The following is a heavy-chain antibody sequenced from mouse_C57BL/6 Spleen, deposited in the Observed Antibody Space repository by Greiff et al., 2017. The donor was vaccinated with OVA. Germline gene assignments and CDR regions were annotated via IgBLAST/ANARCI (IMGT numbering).Heavy chain of an antibody. CDR2: IDPANGNT. D-gene: IGHD1-1*01. Sequence: VQLKQSVAELVRPGASVKLSCTASGFNIKNTYMHWVKQRPEQGLEWIGRIDPANGNTKYDPKFQGKATITADTSSNTAYLQLSSLTSEDTAIYYCASPYYGSSYDYAMDYWGQGTSVTVSS. CDR1: GFNIKNTY. V-gene: IGHV14-3*01. CDR3: ASPYYGSSYDYAMDY. J-gene: IGHJ4*01.